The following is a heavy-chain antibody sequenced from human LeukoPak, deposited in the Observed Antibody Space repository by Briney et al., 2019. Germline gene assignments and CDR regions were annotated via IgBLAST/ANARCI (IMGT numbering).Heavy chain of an antibody. CDR3: ARGGVVRGVIAHFDY. Sequence: GGSLRLSCAASGFTFSSYRMNWVRQAPGKGLEWVSSISSSSSYIYYAASVKGRFTFSRDNAKNSLYLQMNTLKAQGTTFYFFARGGVVRGVIAHFDYWGQGTLVTVSS. J-gene: IGHJ4*02. CDR1: GFTFSSYR. D-gene: IGHD3-10*01. CDR2: ISSSSSYI. V-gene: IGHV3-21*01.